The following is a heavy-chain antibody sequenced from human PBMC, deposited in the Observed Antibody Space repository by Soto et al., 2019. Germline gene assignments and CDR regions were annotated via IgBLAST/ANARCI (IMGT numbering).Heavy chain of an antibody. V-gene: IGHV1-8*01. Sequence: GASVKVSCKASGYTFTSYDINWVRQATGQGLEWMGWMNPNSGNTGYAQKFQGRVTMTRNTSISTAYMELSSLRAEDTAVYYCARNPPMTRGNGMDVWGQGTTVTVSS. CDR2: MNPNSGNT. D-gene: IGHD3-10*01. J-gene: IGHJ6*02. CDR3: ARNPPMTRGNGMDV. CDR1: GYTFTSYD.